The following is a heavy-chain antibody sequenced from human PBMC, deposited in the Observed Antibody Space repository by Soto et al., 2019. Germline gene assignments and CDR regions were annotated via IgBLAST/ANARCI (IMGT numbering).Heavy chain of an antibody. D-gene: IGHD1-26*01. CDR3: AKGLYSGSYFDY. J-gene: IGHJ4*02. CDR2: ISGSGGST. Sequence: PGGSLRLSCAASGFTFSSYAMTWVRQAPGKGLEWVSAISGSGGSTYYADSVKGQFTISRDNSKNTLYLQMNSLRAEDTAVYYCAKGLYSGSYFDYWGQGTPVTVSS. CDR1: GFTFSSYA. V-gene: IGHV3-23*01.